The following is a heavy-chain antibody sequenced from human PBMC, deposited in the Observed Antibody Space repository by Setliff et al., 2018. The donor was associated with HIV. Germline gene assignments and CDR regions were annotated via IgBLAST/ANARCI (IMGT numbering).Heavy chain of an antibody. Sequence: LSLTCTVSRDSINGHWWSWIRQPPGRGLEWTGSIHYSGITHYNPSLKSRLTMSVDTSKNQVSLKLTSVTAADTAVYYCARYKCINFACVGFDIWGQGTVVTVSS. J-gene: IGHJ3*02. CDR3: ARYKCINFACVGFDI. CDR2: IHYSGIT. V-gene: IGHV4-59*11. CDR1: RDSINGHW. D-gene: IGHD3-9*01.